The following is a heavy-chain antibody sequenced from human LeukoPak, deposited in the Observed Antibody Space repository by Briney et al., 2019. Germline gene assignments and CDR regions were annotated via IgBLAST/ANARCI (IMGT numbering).Heavy chain of an antibody. J-gene: IGHJ3*02. CDR1: GFTVSSNY. Sequence: GGSLRLSCAASGFTVSSNYMSWVRQAPGKGLEWVSVIYSGGSTYYADSVKGRFTISRDNSKNTLYLQMNSLRAEDTAVYYCARDSCSGGNCYGGNAFDIWGQGTMVTVSS. V-gene: IGHV3-53*01. D-gene: IGHD2-15*01. CDR2: IYSGGST. CDR3: ARDSCSGGNCYGGNAFDI.